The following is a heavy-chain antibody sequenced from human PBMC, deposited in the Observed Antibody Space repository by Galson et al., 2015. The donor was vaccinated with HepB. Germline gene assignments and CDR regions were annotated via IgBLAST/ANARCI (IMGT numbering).Heavy chain of an antibody. CDR2: INPNSGGT. CDR3: ARNVPQGCSGGSCYSDAFDI. J-gene: IGHJ3*02. D-gene: IGHD2-15*01. Sequence: SCKASGYTFTGYYMHWVRQAPGQGLEWMGWINPNSGGTNYAQKFQGWVTMTRDTSISTAYMELSRLRSDDTAVYYCARNVPQGCSGGSCYSDAFDIWGQGTMVTVSS. V-gene: IGHV1-2*04. CDR1: GYTFTGYY.